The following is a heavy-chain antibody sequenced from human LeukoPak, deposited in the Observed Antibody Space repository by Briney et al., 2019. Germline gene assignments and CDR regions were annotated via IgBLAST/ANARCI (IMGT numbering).Heavy chain of an antibody. CDR3: ARGGSYLYCGGDRYFSY. J-gene: IGHJ4*02. CDR2: ISAYNGNT. CDR1: GYTFTSYG. V-gene: IGHV1-18*01. Sequence: ASVKVSCKASGYTFTSYGISWVRQAPGQGLEWMGWISAYNGNTNYAQKLQGRVTMTTDTSTSTAYMELRSLRSDDTAVYYCARGGSYLYCGGDRYFSYWGQGTLVTVSS. D-gene: IGHD2-21*02.